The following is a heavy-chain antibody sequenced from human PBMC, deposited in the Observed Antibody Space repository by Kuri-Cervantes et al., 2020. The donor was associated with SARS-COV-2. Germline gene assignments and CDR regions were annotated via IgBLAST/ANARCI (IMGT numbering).Heavy chain of an antibody. J-gene: IGHJ4*02. CDR3: ARGGSYLGY. CDR1: GFIFSDAG. CDR2: IQDDGSNK. V-gene: IGHV3-30*02. D-gene: IGHD1-26*01. Sequence: GESLKISCAASGFIFSDAGMHWVRQAPGKGLEWVAFIQDDGSNKYYADSVKGRFTISRDNAKNSLFLQLNSLRAEDTAVYYCARGGSYLGYWGQGTLVTVSS.